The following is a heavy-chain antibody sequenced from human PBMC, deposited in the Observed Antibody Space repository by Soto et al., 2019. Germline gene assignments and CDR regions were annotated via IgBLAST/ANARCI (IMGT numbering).Heavy chain of an antibody. CDR3: AKDFYGGNAGYYCGMDV. CDR1: GFTFSSDA. D-gene: IGHD4-17*01. J-gene: IGHJ6*02. CDR2: ISGSGGST. V-gene: IGHV3-23*01. Sequence: WGSLRLSCAASGFTFSSDAMSWFRQAPGKGLEWVSAISGSGGSTYYADSVKGRFTISRDNSKNTLYLQMNSLRAEDTAVYYCAKDFYGGNAGYYCGMDVWGPGITVTLYS.